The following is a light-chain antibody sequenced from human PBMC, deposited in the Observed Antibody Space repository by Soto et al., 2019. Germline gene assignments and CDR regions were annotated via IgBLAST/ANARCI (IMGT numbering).Light chain of an antibody. CDR3: QQYGSSPRT. CDR1: QSISSSY. V-gene: IGKV3-20*01. CDR2: GAS. J-gene: IGKJ1*01. Sequence: EIVLTQSPGTLSLSPAERATLSCRASQSISSSYLAWFQQKPGQAPRLLIYGASSRATGIPDRFSGGGSGTDFTLTISRLEPEDFAVYYCQQYGSSPRTFGQGTTVDLK.